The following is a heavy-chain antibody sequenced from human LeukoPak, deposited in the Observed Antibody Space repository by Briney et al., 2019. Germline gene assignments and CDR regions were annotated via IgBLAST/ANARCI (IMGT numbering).Heavy chain of an antibody. J-gene: IGHJ5*02. Sequence: GGTLRLSCAASGFTFSSYAMHWVRQAPGKGLEWVAVISYDGSNKYYADSVKGRFTISRDNAKNSLYLQMNSLRAEDTAVYYCARGPGYYYDSSGLPWGQGTLVTVSS. CDR1: GFTFSSYA. CDR3: ARGPGYYYDSSGLP. D-gene: IGHD3-22*01. CDR2: ISYDGSNK. V-gene: IGHV3-30*04.